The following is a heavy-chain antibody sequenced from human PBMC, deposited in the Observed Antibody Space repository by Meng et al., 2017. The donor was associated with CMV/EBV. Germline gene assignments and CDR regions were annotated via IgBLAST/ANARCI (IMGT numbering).Heavy chain of an antibody. Sequence: LSCAVSGDSVSSNSAAWNCIRQSPSRGLEWLGRTYYSSKWYNDYAVSVNSRITINPDTSKNQFSLQLNSVTPEDTAVYYCASDYGASSGWPPGAFDIWGQGTMVTVSS. J-gene: IGHJ3*02. V-gene: IGHV6-1*01. D-gene: IGHD6-19*01. CDR1: GDSVSSNSAA. CDR3: ASDYGASSGWPPGAFDI. CDR2: TYYSSKWYN.